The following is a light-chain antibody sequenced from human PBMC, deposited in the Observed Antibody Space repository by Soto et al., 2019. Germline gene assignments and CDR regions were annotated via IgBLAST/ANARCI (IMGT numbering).Light chain of an antibody. Sequence: QSALTQPASVSGSPGQSITISCTGTRSDIGAYDYVSWYQQLPGKAPKVMIYEVSNRPSGVSHRFSGSKSGNTASLTISGLQAEDEADYYCCSYTPSSNYVFGSGTKLPVL. CDR3: CSYTPSSNYV. J-gene: IGLJ1*01. CDR2: EVS. V-gene: IGLV2-14*01. CDR1: RSDIGAYDY.